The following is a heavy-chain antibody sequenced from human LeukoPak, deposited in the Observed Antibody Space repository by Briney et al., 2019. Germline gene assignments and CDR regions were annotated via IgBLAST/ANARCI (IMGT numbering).Heavy chain of an antibody. CDR2: ISSSSSYI. D-gene: IGHD6-13*01. CDR1: GFTFSSYS. V-gene: IGHV3-21*01. J-gene: IGHJ6*02. CDR3: ARDAGIAAAGTLYYYGMDV. Sequence: PGGSLRLSCAASGFTFSSYSMNWVRQAPGKGLEWVSSISSSSSYIYYADSVKGRFTISRDNAKSPLYLQMNSLRAEDTAVYYCARDAGIAAAGTLYYYGMDVWGQGTTVTVSS.